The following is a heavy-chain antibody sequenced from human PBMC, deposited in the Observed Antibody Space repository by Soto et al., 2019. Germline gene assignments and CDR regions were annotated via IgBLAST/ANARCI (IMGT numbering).Heavy chain of an antibody. CDR2: IKQDGSEK. D-gene: IGHD2-15*01. Sequence: GGSLRLSCAASGFTFSSYWMSWVRQAPGKGLEWVANIKQDGSEKYYVDSVKGRVTISRDNAKNSLYLQMNSLRAEDTAVYYCARVRWNYSYYMDVWGKGTTVTVS. V-gene: IGHV3-7*03. J-gene: IGHJ6*03. CDR1: GFTFSSYW. CDR3: ARVRWNYSYYMDV.